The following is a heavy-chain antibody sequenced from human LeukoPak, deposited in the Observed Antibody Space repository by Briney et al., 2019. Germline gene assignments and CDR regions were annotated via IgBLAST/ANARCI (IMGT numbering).Heavy chain of an antibody. D-gene: IGHD5-18*01. V-gene: IGHV3-23*01. CDR1: GFTFSSYT. Sequence: GGSLRLSCAASGFTFSSYTMSWVRQAPGKGLEWVSTITTSDGNTYYADSVKGRFTVSRDNSKNTLYLQMDSLRAEDTAVYYCAKDGGYSYGPTFDYWGQGTLVTVSS. J-gene: IGHJ4*02. CDR2: ITTSDGNT. CDR3: AKDGGYSYGPTFDY.